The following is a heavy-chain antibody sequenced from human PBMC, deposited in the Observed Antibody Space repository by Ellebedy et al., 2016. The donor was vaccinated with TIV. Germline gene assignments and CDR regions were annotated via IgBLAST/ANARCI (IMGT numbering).Heavy chain of an antibody. Sequence: AASVKVSCKASGYTFTGYYMHWVRQAPGQGLEWMGWINPNSGGTNYAQKFQGRVTMTRDTSISTAYMELSRLRSDDTAVYYCARVRYCSSTSCYLGPFDYWGQGTLVTVSS. V-gene: IGHV1-2*02. CDR3: ARVRYCSSTSCYLGPFDY. CDR2: INPNSGGT. CDR1: GYTFTGYY. D-gene: IGHD2-2*01. J-gene: IGHJ4*02.